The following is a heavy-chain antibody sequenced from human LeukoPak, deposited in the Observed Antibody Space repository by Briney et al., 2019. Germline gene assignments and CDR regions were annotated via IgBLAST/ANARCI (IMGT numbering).Heavy chain of an antibody. CDR1: GFTFSSYA. Sequence: GGSLRLSCAASGFTFSSYAMSWVRQAPGKGLEWVSAISGSGGSTYYVDSVKGRFAISRDNAKNSLYLQMNSLRVEDTAVYYCARANGYNDYWGQGTLVTVSS. J-gene: IGHJ4*02. D-gene: IGHD5-18*01. CDR3: ARANGYNDY. V-gene: IGHV3-23*01. CDR2: ISGSGGST.